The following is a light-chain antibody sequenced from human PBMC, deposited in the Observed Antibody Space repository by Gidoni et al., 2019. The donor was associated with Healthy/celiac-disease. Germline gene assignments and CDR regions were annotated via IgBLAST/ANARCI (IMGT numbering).Light chain of an antibody. V-gene: IGLV1-40*01. Sequence: QSVLTQPLSVSWAPGQRVTISCPGSSSNIGAGYDVHWYQQLPGTAPKLLIYGNSNRTSGVPDRFSGSKSGTSASLAISGLQAEDEADYYCQSYDSSLSALYVFGTGTKVTVL. CDR2: GNS. J-gene: IGLJ1*01. CDR1: SSNIGAGYD. CDR3: QSYDSSLSALYV.